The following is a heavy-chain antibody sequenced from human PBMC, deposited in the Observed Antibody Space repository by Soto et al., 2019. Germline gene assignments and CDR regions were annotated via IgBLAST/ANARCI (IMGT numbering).Heavy chain of an antibody. CDR2: IKTDASEK. D-gene: IGHD3-10*01. J-gene: IGHJ4*01. V-gene: IGHV3-7*01. CDR1: GFTLRSYW. Sequence: EEQLVASGGGLVQPGGSLRLSCAASGFTLRSYWMSWVRQAPGKGLEWLATIKTDASEKKYVDSVKGRFTVSRDNAKNSLELQMDSLRAEDTAVYYCARDSGDGSGSSVNHYLDCWGRGTLVTVSS. CDR3: ARDSGDGSGSSVNHYLDC.